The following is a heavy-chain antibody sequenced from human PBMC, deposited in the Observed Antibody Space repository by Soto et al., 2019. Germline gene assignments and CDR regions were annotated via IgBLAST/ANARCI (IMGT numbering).Heavy chain of an antibody. CDR3: ATRSRGYSYGSFFDP. CDR2: IIPIFGTA. Sequence: GASVKVSCKASGGTFSSYAISWVRQAPGQGLEWMGGIIPIFGTANYAQKFQGRVTITADESTSTAYMELSSLRSEDTAVYYCATRSRGYSYGSFFDPWGQGTLVTVSS. J-gene: IGHJ5*02. CDR1: GGTFSSYA. D-gene: IGHD5-18*01. V-gene: IGHV1-69*13.